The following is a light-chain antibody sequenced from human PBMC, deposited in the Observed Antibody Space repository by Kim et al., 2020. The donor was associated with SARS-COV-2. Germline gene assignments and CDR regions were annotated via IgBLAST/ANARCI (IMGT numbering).Light chain of an antibody. Sequence: ASVDDRVTFTCRASQGISTNLAWYRQKPGKVPELLIYAASSLQSAVPSRCSGSGSGSDFTLTIGSLQPEDAATYCCQKYNGAPITVGQGTRLEIK. V-gene: IGKV1-27*01. J-gene: IGKJ5*01. CDR1: QGISTN. CDR2: AAS. CDR3: QKYNGAPIT.